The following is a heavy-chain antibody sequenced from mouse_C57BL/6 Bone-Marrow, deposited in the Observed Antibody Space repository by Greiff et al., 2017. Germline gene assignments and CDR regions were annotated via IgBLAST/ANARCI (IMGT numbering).Heavy chain of an antibody. V-gene: IGHV1-64*01. CDR2: IHPNSGST. D-gene: IGHD1-1*01. CDR3: ARRGGSSYDDY. Sequence: QVQLQQPGAELVKPGASVKLSCKASGYTFTSYWMHWVKQRPGQGLEWIGMIHPNSGSTNYNEKFKSKATLTVDKSSSTAYMQLSSLTSEDSAVYYCARRGGSSYDDYWGQGTTLTVSS. J-gene: IGHJ2*01. CDR1: GYTFTSYW.